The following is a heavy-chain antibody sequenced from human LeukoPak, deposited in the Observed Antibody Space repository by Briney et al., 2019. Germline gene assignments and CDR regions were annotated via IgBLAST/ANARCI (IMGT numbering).Heavy chain of an antibody. CDR1: GGPFSDYH. D-gene: IGHD5-24*01. V-gene: IGHV4-34*01. CDR3: ARGEGARDGYNYEGPFYFDY. CDR2: INHSGST. Sequence: SETLSLTCALYGGPFSDYHWSWIRQPPGKGLEWIGRINHSGSTNYSPSLKSRATISVDTSKSQFSLKLNSMTAADTAVYYCARGEGARDGYNYEGPFYFDYWGQGTLVTVSS. J-gene: IGHJ4*02.